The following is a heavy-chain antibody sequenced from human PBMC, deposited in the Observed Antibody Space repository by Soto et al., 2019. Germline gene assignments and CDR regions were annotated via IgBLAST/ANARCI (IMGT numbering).Heavy chain of an antibody. Sequence: SLRLSCAASGFTFSSYAMHWVRQAPGKGLEWVAVISYDGSNKYYADSVKGRFTISRDNSKNTLYLQMNSLRAEDTAVYYCASPSLTYYYDSSGYPPVRYFDYWGQGTLVTVSS. J-gene: IGHJ4*02. CDR3: ASPSLTYYYDSSGYPPVRYFDY. V-gene: IGHV3-30-3*01. CDR1: GFTFSSYA. D-gene: IGHD3-22*01. CDR2: ISYDGSNK.